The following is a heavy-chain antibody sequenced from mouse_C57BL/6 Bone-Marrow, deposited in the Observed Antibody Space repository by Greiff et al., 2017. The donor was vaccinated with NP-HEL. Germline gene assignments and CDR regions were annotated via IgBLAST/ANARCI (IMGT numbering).Heavy chain of an antibody. Sequence: EVMLVESGGGLVQSGRSLRLSCATSGFTFSDFYMEWVRQAPGKGLEWMAASRNKANDYTTEYSASVKGRFIVSRDTSQSILYLQMNALRAEDTAIYYCARDNWDWYFDVWGTGTTVTVSS. J-gene: IGHJ1*03. CDR2: SRNKANDYTT. D-gene: IGHD4-1*01. V-gene: IGHV7-1*01. CDR1: GFTFSDFY. CDR3: ARDNWDWYFDV.